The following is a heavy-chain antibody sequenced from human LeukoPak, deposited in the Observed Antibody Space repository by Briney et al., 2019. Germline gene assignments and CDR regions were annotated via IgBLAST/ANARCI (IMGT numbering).Heavy chain of an antibody. CDR3: AREANYYGSGSYFEGTFDY. Sequence: SETLSLTCTVSGVSITTYYWSWIRQPPGKGLEWIGYIYHSGSTNYNPSLKSRVTISVGTSKNEFSLKLTSVTAADTAVYYCAREANYYGSGSYFEGTFDYWGQGSLVTVSS. CDR1: GVSITTYY. D-gene: IGHD3-10*01. J-gene: IGHJ4*02. V-gene: IGHV4-59*13. CDR2: IYHSGST.